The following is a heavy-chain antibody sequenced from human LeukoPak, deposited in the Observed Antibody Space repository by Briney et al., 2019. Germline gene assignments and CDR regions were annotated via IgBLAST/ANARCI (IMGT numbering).Heavy chain of an antibody. J-gene: IGHJ4*02. CDR2: ISSSGTTI. CDR3: ARQNGPHYSSYQLDFDY. CDR1: GFTFSSYS. Sequence: HPGGSLRLSCAASGFTFSSYSMNWVRQAPGKGLEWVSYISSSGTTIYYADSVKGRFTISRDNAKNSLYLQMNSLRAEDTAVYYCARQNGPHYSSYQLDFDYWGQGTLVTVSS. D-gene: IGHD4-11*01. V-gene: IGHV3-48*01.